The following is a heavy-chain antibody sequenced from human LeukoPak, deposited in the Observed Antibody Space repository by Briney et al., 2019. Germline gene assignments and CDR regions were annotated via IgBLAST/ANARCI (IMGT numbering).Heavy chain of an antibody. D-gene: IGHD1-1*01. J-gene: IGHJ6*02. CDR2: IRNKARSYTT. V-gene: IGHV3-72*01. Sequence: PGGSLRLSCAASGFSFSDHYMDWVRRAPGHGLEWVGRIRNKARSYTTEYAASVTGRFTISRDDSKNSLYLQMNSLTIEDTAVYYCTGGRSERGYYGFDVWGQGTTVIVSS. CDR1: GFSFSDHY. CDR3: TGGRSERGYYGFDV.